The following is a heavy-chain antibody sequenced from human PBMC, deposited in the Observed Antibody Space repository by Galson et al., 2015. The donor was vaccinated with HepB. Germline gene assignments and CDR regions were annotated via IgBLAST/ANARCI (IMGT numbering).Heavy chain of an antibody. CDR1: GGTFSSYA. D-gene: IGHD6-13*01. Sequence: SVKVSCKASGGTFSSYAISWVRQAPGQGLEWMGGIIPISGTANYVQKFQGRVTITADESTSTAYMELNSLTSEDTAVYYCARGGIAAASYYYGMDVWGQGTTVTVSS. CDR2: IIPISGTA. J-gene: IGHJ6*02. V-gene: IGHV1-69*13. CDR3: ARGGIAAASYYYGMDV.